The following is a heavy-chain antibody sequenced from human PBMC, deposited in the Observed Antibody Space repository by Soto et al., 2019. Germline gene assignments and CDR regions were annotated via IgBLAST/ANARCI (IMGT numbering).Heavy chain of an antibody. Sequence: EVQLLESGGGLVQPGGSLRLSCSASGFSFTNYVMSWVRQAPGKGLEWLSTISATADNTFYADSEKGRFTISRDNSKNTLYLQMNSLRAEDVAVYYCARRAITGSTKWGAFDIWGQGTMVTVSS. CDR1: GFSFTNYV. CDR2: ISATADNT. J-gene: IGHJ3*02. V-gene: IGHV3-23*01. D-gene: IGHD1-7*01. CDR3: ARRAITGSTKWGAFDI.